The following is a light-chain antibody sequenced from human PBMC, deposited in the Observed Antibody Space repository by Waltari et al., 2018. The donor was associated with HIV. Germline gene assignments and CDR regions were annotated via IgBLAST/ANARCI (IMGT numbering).Light chain of an antibody. V-gene: IGLV3-1*01. CDR1: KLGDKY. J-gene: IGLJ2*01. Sequence: SYELTQPPSVSVSPGQTASITCSGDKLGDKYACWYQQKPGQSPVLVIYQDNKRPSGFPERFSGSNSWNTATLTICGPQAMDEDDYYCEAWDSSTPVVFGGGTKLTVL. CDR3: EAWDSSTPVV. CDR2: QDN.